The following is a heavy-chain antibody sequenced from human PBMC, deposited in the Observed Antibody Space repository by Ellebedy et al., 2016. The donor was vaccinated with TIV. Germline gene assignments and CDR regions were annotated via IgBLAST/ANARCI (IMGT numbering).Heavy chain of an antibody. J-gene: IGHJ6*02. CDR1: GYTLTGYY. V-gene: IGHV1-2*02. Sequence: ASVKVSCKASGYTLTGYYMHWVRQAPGQGLEWMGWIRPNSGGTNYAQKFQGRVNMTRDTSITTAYMELSRLRSDDTAMYYCARGCSSTSCSGDYYYSMTVWGQGTTVTVSS. CDR3: ARGCSSTSCSGDYYYSMTV. CDR2: IRPNSGGT. D-gene: IGHD2-2*01.